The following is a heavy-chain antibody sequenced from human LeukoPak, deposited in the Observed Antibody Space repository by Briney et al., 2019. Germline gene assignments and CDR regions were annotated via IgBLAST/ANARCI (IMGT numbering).Heavy chain of an antibody. D-gene: IGHD3-10*01. CDR1: GFTFSGSA. V-gene: IGHV3-73*01. CDR2: IRSKANSYAT. CDR3: TRHLPSASLWFGERLGDYYMDV. J-gene: IGHJ6*03. Sequence: PGGSLRLSCAASGFTFSGSAMHWVRQASGKGLEWVGRIRSKANSYATAYAASVKGRFTISRDDSKNTAYLQMNSLKTEDTAVYYCTRHLPSASLWFGERLGDYYMDVWGKGTTVTVSS.